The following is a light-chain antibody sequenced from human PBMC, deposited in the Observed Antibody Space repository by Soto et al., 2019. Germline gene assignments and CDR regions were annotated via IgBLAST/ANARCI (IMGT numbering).Light chain of an antibody. CDR2: GAS. CDR3: QQYGTSPT. J-gene: IGKJ1*01. Sequence: EIVLTQSPGTLSLSPGERATLSCRASQSVSNNYLAWYQQKPGQAPRRLIFGASGRATGIPDRFSGSGSGTDFTLTISRREPEDFAVYYCQQYGTSPTFGQGTKVEIK. CDR1: QSVSNNY. V-gene: IGKV3-20*01.